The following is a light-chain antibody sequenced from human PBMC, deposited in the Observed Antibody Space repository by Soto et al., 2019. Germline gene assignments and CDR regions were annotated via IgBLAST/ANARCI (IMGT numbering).Light chain of an antibody. J-gene: IGKJ2*01. Sequence: EIVMTQAPATLSVSPGVRATLACRASQSINSDVAWYRQTPGQAPTLLIYGASTRAAGIPARFSGSGAGTEFSLTISSLQSEDFAVYYCQQYNNWPQTFCQGAKL. CDR2: GAS. V-gene: IGKV3-15*01. CDR1: QSINSD. CDR3: QQYNNWPQT.